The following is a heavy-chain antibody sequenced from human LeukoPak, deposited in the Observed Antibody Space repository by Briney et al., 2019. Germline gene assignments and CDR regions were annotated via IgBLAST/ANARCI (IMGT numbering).Heavy chain of an antibody. CDR3: ARAAETMGDAFDI. D-gene: IGHD4/OR15-4a*01. V-gene: IGHV4-59*01. CDR1: GGSIGSFY. Sequence: SETLSLTCTVSGGSIGSFYWSWIRQPPGKGLEWIGYIYYSGSTNHSPSLKSRVTMSVDTSKNQFSLRLSSVTAADTAVYYCARAAETMGDAFDIWGQGTVVTVSS. J-gene: IGHJ3*02. CDR2: IYYSGST.